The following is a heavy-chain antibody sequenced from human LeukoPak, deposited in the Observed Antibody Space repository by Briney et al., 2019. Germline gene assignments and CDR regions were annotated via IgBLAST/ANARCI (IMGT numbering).Heavy chain of an antibody. CDR3: ATAPVRGVILDYFDY. CDR1: GGTFSSYA. CDR2: IIPILGIA. V-gene: IGHV1-69*04. Sequence: GSSVKVSCKASGGTFSSYAISWVRQAPGQGLEWMGRIIPILGIANYAQKFQGRVTITADKSTSTAYMELSSLRSEDTAVYYCATAPVRGVILDYFDYWGQGTLVTVSS. J-gene: IGHJ4*02. D-gene: IGHD3-10*01.